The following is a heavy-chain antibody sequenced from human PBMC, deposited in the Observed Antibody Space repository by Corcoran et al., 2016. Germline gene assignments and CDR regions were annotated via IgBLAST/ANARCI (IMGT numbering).Heavy chain of an antibody. D-gene: IGHD7-27*01. CDR1: GYTFTSSD. J-gene: IGHJ4*02. Sequence: QVQLVQSGAEVKKPGASVKVSCKTSGYTFTSSDINWVRQATGQGLEWMGWMNPKSGNTGSAQKFQGRVTMTRNPSISTAYMELSSLRSEDTAIYYCVRFNTLGMIDCWGQGTLVTVSS. V-gene: IGHV1-8*01. CDR2: MNPKSGNT. CDR3: VRFNTLGMIDC.